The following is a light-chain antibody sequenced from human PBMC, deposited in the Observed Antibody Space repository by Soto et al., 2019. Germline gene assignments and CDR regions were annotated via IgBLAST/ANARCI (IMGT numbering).Light chain of an antibody. V-gene: IGLV2-11*01. CDR2: DVS. CDR3: CSYAGSYTLYV. J-gene: IGLJ1*01. Sequence: QSVLAQPRSVSGSPGQSVTISCTGTSSDVGGYNYVSWYQQHPGKAPKLMIYDVSQRPSGVPDRLSGSKSGNTASLTISGPQAEDEADYYCCSYAGSYTLYVFGTGTKVTVL. CDR1: SSDVGGYNY.